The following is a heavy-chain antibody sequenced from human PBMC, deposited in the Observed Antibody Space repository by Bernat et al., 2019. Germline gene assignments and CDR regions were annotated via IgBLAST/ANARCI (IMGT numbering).Heavy chain of an antibody. J-gene: IGHJ4*02. CDR3: AKVWNYKSFDY. D-gene: IGHD1-7*01. CDR2: IYSGGST. V-gene: IGHV3-66*01. Sequence: EVQLVESGGGLVQPGGSLRLSCAASGFTVSSNYMSWVRQAPGKGLEWVSVIYSGGSTYYADSVKGRFTISRDNSKNTLYLQMNSLRAEDTAVYYCAKVWNYKSFDYWGQGTLVTVSS. CDR1: GFTVSSNY.